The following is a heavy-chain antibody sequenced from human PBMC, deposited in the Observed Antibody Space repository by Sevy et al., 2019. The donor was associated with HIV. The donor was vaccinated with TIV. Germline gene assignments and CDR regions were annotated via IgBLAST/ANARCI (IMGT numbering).Heavy chain of an antibody. Sequence: GGCLRLSCAASGFTFDDYAMHWVRQAPGKGLEWVSGISWNSGSIGYADSVKGRFTISRYNAKNSLYLQMNSLRAEDTALYYCAKDTGYSSSRPSRGMDVWGQGTWVYVSS. CDR3: AKDTGYSSSRPSRGMDV. D-gene: IGHD6-13*01. V-gene: IGHV3-9*01. CDR2: ISWNSGSI. CDR1: GFTFDDYA. J-gene: IGHJ6*02.